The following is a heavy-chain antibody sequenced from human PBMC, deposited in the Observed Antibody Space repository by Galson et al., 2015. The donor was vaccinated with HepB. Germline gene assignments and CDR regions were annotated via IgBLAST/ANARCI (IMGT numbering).Heavy chain of an antibody. Sequence: SETLSLTCSVSGGSVSGYYWSWIRQSPGRGLEWIGYMYYSGSTSYNPSLKSRVTISINTSKNQFSLTLRSVTPADTAVYYCARDSEYNWNYVNFWYFDLWGRGTLVTVSP. J-gene: IGHJ2*01. CDR3: ARDSEYNWNYVNFWYFDL. V-gene: IGHV4-59*02. D-gene: IGHD1-7*01. CDR2: MYYSGST. CDR1: GGSVSGYY.